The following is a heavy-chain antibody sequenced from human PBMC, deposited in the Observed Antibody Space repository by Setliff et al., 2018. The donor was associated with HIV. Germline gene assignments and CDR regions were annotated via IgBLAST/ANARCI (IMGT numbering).Heavy chain of an antibody. CDR2: FDPEDGEI. V-gene: IGHV1-24*01. CDR3: AAVRLSHLGYCRSATCYPDY. D-gene: IGHD2-15*01. J-gene: IGHJ4*02. Sequence: GASVKVSCKVSGYTLTELSMHWVRQAPGKGLVWMGGFDPEDGEIIYAQKFQGRVTMIEDTSTDTAYMELSSLRSEDTAVYYCAAVRLSHLGYCRSATCYPDYWGQGTLVTVSS. CDR1: GYTLTELS.